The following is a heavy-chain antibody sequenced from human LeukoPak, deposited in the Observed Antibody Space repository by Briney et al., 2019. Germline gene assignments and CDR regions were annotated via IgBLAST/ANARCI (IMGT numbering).Heavy chain of an antibody. V-gene: IGHV3-33*01. CDR3: ARDFGSVVDY. CDR2: IWYDGSNK. Sequence: XXXGXGXXWVAVIWYDGSNKYYSDSVKGRFTISRDNSKNTLYLQMNSLRAEDTAVYYCARDFGSVVDYWGQGTLVTVSS. D-gene: IGHD2-15*01. J-gene: IGHJ4*02.